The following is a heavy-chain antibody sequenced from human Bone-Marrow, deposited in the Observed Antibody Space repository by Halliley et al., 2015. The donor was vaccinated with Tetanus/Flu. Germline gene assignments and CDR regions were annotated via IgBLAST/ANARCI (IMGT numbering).Heavy chain of an antibody. CDR2: YDGSHE. V-gene: IGHV3-30*07. J-gene: IGHJ6*02. D-gene: IGHD2-21*02. Sequence: YDGSHEGYAASVKGRFTINRDTSKNTLYLQMNSLRGEDPAVYYCARDSRHIAVVAATGRDFGLDVWGQGTTVTVSS. CDR3: ARDSRHIAVVAATGRDFGLDV.